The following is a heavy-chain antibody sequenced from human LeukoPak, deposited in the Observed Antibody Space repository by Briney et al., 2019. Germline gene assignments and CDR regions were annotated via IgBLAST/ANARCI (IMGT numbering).Heavy chain of an antibody. Sequence: KPSETLSLTCAVYGGSFSGYYWSWIRQPPGKGLEWIGEINHSGSTNYTPSLKGRFTISVDTSKNQFSLKLSSVTAADTAVYYCARGRLKQWLVRYADYYYGMDVWGQGTTVTVSS. CDR2: INHSGST. CDR3: ARGRLKQWLVRYADYYYGMDV. J-gene: IGHJ6*02. V-gene: IGHV4-34*01. CDR1: GGSFSGYY. D-gene: IGHD6-19*01.